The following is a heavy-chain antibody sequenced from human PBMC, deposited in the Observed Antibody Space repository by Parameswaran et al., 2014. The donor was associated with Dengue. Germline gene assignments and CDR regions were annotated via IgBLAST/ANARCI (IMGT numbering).Heavy chain of an antibody. CDR3: ARARTTDDAFDI. CDR2: ITSSSSFI. Sequence: VRQMPEGLEWVSSITSSSSFIYYVDSVKGRFTISRDNAKNSLYLQMNSLRAEDTAVYYCARARTTDDAFDIWGQGTMVTVSS. D-gene: IGHD1-14*01. J-gene: IGHJ3*02. V-gene: IGHV3-21*01.